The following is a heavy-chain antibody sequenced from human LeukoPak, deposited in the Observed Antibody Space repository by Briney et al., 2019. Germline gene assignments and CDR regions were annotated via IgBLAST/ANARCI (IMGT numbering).Heavy chain of an antibody. V-gene: IGHV3-7*01. J-gene: IGHJ4*02. CDR1: GFTFSSYW. CDR2: IKQDGSEK. CDR3: ARPESDEYGSGSYLKN. D-gene: IGHD3-10*01. Sequence: GGSLRLSCAASGFTFSSYWMSWVRQAPGKGLEWVANIKQDGSEKYYVDSVKGRFTISRDNAKNSLYLQMNSLRAEGTAVYYCARPESDEYGSGSYLKNWGQGTLVTVSS.